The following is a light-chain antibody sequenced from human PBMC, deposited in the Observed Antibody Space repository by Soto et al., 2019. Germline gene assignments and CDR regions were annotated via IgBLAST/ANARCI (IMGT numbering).Light chain of an antibody. Sequence: DIQLTQSPSFLSASVGDRVTITCRASQDISSYLAWYQQKPGKAPKLLIYAASTLQSGVPSRFSGSGSGTEFTLTISSLQPEDFGSYYCQQLHSYPITFGQGTRPELK. CDR2: AAS. CDR3: QQLHSYPIT. J-gene: IGKJ5*01. V-gene: IGKV1-9*01. CDR1: QDISSY.